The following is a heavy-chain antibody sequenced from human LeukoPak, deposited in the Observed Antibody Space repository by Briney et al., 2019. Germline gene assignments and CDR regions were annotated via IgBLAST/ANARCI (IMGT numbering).Heavy chain of an antibody. V-gene: IGHV4-34*01. D-gene: IGHD2-15*01. CDR3: ARVYCSGGSCPERGMDV. J-gene: IGHJ6*04. CDR2: INHSGST. CDR1: DGSFSGSY. Sequence: SETLSLTCAVYDGSFSGSYWSWIRQPPGKGLEGIGEINHSGSTNYNSSLKSRVTISVDTSKNQFSLKLSSVTAADTAVYYCARVYCSGGSCPERGMDVWGKGTTVTVSS.